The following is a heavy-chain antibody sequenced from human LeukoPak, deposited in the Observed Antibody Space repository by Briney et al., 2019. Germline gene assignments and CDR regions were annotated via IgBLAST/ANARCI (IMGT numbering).Heavy chain of an antibody. V-gene: IGHV3-7*01. CDR2: IKQDGSEK. Sequence: PGGSLRLSCAASGFTFSSYWMSWVRQAPGKGLEWVANIKQDGSEKYYVDSVKGRSTISRDNAKNSLYLQMNSLRAEDTAVYYCARDLEESRSGTDYYDSSGYYGRLFDYWGQGTLVTVSS. J-gene: IGHJ4*02. CDR1: GFTFSSYW. D-gene: IGHD3-22*01. CDR3: ARDLEESRSGTDYYDSSGYYGRLFDY.